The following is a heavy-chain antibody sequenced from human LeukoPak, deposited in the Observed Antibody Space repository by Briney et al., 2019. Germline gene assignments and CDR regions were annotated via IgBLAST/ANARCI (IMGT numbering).Heavy chain of an antibody. CDR1: GFTFSSYG. CDR3: ARESYNSGIDY. CDR2: IYSGGST. V-gene: IGHV3-53*01. D-gene: IGHD6-19*01. Sequence: QTGGSLRLSCAASGFTFSSYGMQWVRQAPGKGLEWVSVIYSGGSTYYADSVKGRFTISRDNSKNTLYLQMNSLRAEDTAVYYCARESYNSGIDYWGQGTLVTVSS. J-gene: IGHJ4*02.